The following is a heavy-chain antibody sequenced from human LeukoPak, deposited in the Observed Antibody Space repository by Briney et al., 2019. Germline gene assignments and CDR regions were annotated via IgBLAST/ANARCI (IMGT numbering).Heavy chain of an antibody. CDR2: IIPILGIA. D-gene: IGHD2-2*01. J-gene: IGHJ4*02. Sequence: SVTVSCKAPGGTFSSYAISWVRQAPGQGLEWMGRIIPILGIANYAQKFQGRVTITADKSTSTAYMELSSLRSEDTAVYYCARYERTYYFDYWGQGTLVTVSS. V-gene: IGHV1-69*04. CDR1: GGTFSSYA. CDR3: ARYERTYYFDY.